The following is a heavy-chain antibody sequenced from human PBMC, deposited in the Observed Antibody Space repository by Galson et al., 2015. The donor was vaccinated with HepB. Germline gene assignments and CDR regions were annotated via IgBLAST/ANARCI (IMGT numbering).Heavy chain of an antibody. D-gene: IGHD6-6*01. CDR1: GYSFTSYW. CDR3: ARHRPVSSSSSTPAHFDY. Sequence: QSGAEVKKPGESLRISCKGSGYSFTSYWVSWVRQMPGKGLEWMGRIDPSDSYTNYSPSFQGHVTISADKSISTAYLQWSSLKASDTAMYYCARHRPVSSSSSTPAHFDYWGQGTLVTVSS. J-gene: IGHJ4*02. CDR2: IDPSDSYT. V-gene: IGHV5-10-1*01.